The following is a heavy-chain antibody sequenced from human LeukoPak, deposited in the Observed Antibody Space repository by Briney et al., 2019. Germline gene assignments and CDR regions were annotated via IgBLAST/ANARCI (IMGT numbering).Heavy chain of an antibody. CDR3: AREIAVADFDY. V-gene: IGHV3-30*03. D-gene: IGHD6-19*01. Sequence: GSLRLSCAASGFTFSSYGMHWVRQAPGKGLEWVAVISYDGSNKYYPDSVKGRFTISRDNSKNKLYLQMNSLRAEDTAVYYCAREIAVADFDYWGQGTLVTVSS. CDR2: ISYDGSNK. CDR1: GFTFSSYG. J-gene: IGHJ4*02.